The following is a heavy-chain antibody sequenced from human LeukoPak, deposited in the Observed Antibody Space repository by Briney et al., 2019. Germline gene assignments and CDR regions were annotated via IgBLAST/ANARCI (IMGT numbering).Heavy chain of an antibody. D-gene: IGHD3-10*01. V-gene: IGHV4-59*01. J-gene: IGHJ3*02. Sequence: SETLSLTCTVSGGSISSYYWSWIRQPPGKGLEWIGYIYYSGSTNYNPSLKSRVTISVDTSKNQFSLKLSSVTAADTAVYYCARDREYYYGSGSYYGDAFDIWGQGTMVTVSS. CDR3: ARDREYYYGSGSYYGDAFDI. CDR2: IYYSGST. CDR1: GGSISSYY.